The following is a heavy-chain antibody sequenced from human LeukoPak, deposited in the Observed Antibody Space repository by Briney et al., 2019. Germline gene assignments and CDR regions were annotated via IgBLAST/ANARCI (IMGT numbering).Heavy chain of an antibody. D-gene: IGHD2/OR15-2a*01. CDR2: ISVCNGDT. CDR1: GYTFTSYG. CDR3: ARAPQILPPYYHHRGMDV. J-gene: IGHJ6*02. V-gene: IGHV1-18*01. Sequence: ASVKVSCKASGYTFTSYGISWGRQAPGQGLEWMGWISVCNGDTNYVQKLQGRVTMTTDTSTSTAYMELRSLISDHTAVYYRARAPQILPPYYHHRGMDVWGQGTTVTVSS.